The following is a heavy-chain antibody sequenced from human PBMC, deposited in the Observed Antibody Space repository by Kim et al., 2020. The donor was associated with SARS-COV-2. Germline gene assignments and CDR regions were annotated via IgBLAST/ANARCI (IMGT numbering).Heavy chain of an antibody. D-gene: IGHD6-19*01. J-gene: IGHJ4*02. Sequence: YYNPSLKRRVTISVDTSKNQFSLKLSSVTAADTAVYYCATGEQWLVLFDYWGQGTLVTVSS. V-gene: IGHV4-39*01. CDR3: ATGEQWLVLFDY.